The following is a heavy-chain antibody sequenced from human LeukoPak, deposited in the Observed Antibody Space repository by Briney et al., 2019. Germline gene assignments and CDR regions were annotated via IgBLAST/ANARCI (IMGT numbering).Heavy chain of an antibody. CDR2: IYSGGST. CDR1: EFTVNTHY. V-gene: IGHV3-53*01. D-gene: IGHD2/OR15-2a*01. J-gene: IGHJ4*02. CDR3: ARGRGGNRNYYFDY. Sequence: PGGSLRLSCAASEFTVNTHYMNWVRQAPGKGLEWVSIIYSGGSTDYADSVKGRFTISRDYSKNTLYLQMNSLRAEDTAVYYCARGRGGNRNYYFDYWGQGILVTVSS.